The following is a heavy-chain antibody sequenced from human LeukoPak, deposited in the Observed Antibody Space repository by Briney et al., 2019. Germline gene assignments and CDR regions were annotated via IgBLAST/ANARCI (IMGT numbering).Heavy chain of an antibody. CDR2: ISSSSSYI. Sequence: GGSLRLSCAASGFTFSSYSMNWVRQAPGKGLEWVSSISSSSSYIYYADSVKGRFTISRDNAKNSLYLQMNSLRAEDTAVYYYARDFDSTPAFDYWGQGTLVTVSS. V-gene: IGHV3-21*01. D-gene: IGHD3-22*01. CDR1: GFTFSSYS. CDR3: ARDFDSTPAFDY. J-gene: IGHJ4*02.